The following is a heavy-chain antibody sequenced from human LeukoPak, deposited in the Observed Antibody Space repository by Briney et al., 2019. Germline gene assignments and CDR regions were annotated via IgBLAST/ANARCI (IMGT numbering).Heavy chain of an antibody. D-gene: IGHD3-22*01. CDR1: GGSISSGSYY. CDR3: ARDRAGRRNYYDSSGSASHYFDY. J-gene: IGHJ4*02. V-gene: IGHV4-61*02. Sequence: SETLSLTCTVSGGSISSGSYYWSWIRQPAGKGLEWIGRIYTSGSTNYNPSLKSRVTISVDTSKNQFSLKLSSVTAADTAVYYCARDRAGRRNYYDSSGSASHYFDYWGQGTLVTVSS. CDR2: IYTSGST.